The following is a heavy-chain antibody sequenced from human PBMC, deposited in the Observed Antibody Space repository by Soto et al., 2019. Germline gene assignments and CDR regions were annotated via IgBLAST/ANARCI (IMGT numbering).Heavy chain of an antibody. CDR1: GFTFSDYY. V-gene: IGHV3-11*01. J-gene: IGHJ6*03. Sequence: QVQLVESGGGLVKPGGSLRLSCEASGFTFSDYYMSWIRQAPGKGLEWVSYISSSGYTIYYADSVKGRFTISRDNAKNSLNLQMDSLRAEDTAVDSCASDGKRLNYISYDYYNFYMDVWGKGTTVTVSS. CDR2: ISSSGYTI. D-gene: IGHD1-7*01. CDR3: ASDGKRLNYISYDYYNFYMDV.